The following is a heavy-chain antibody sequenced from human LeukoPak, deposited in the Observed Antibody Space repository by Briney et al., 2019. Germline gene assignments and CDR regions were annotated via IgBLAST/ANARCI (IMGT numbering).Heavy chain of an antibody. CDR2: ISSSSSYI. CDR1: GFTFSSYS. CDR3: ASLPTIFGVVPWFDP. J-gene: IGHJ5*02. D-gene: IGHD3-3*01. Sequence: PGGSLRHSCAASGFTFSSYSMNWVRQAPGKGLEWVSSISSSSSYIYYADSVKGRFTISRDNAKNSLYLQMNSLRAEDTAVYYCASLPTIFGVVPWFDPWGQGTLVTVSS. V-gene: IGHV3-21*01.